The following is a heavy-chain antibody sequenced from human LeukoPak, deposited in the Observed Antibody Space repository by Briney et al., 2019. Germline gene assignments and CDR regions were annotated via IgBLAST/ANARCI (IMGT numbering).Heavy chain of an antibody. CDR3: IVVVEPPDSDGFDV. D-gene: IGHD1-14*01. CDR2: INADGSTT. CDR1: GFTFGNSW. J-gene: IGHJ3*01. V-gene: IGHV3-74*01. Sequence: GGSLRLSCAASGFTFGNSWVHWVRQAPGKGLVWVSLINADGSTTSYADSVKGRFTISRDNARNTLSLEMNSLTIEDTAVYHCIVVVEPPDSDGFDVWGQGTMITVSS.